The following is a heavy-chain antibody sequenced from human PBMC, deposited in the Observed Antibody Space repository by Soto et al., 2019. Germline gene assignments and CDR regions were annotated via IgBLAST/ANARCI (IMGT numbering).Heavy chain of an antibody. J-gene: IGHJ4*02. D-gene: IGHD2-21*01. CDR1: GYTFSSYA. CDR2: INAGYGNT. Sequence: QVHLVQSGAEVRKPGASVKVSCKASGYTFSSYAMHWVRQAPGQRLEWMGWINAGYGNTKSSQKFQDRVTISRDTSASTAYMELTSLRSEDTAVYFCVRGTYCGASCYFAREYWGQGTLVAVSS. V-gene: IGHV1-3*01. CDR3: VRGTYCGASCYFAREY.